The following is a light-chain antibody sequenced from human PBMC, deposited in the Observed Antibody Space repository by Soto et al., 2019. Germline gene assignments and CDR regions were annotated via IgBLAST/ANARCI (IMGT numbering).Light chain of an antibody. Sequence: EIVLTQSPGTLSLSPGERATLSCRASQSVSSSYLAWYQQKPGQAPRLLIYGASSRPTGIPDRLSGSGSGTDFTLTISRLEPEDFAVYYCQQYGSSSTFGQGTRLENK. J-gene: IGKJ5*01. CDR3: QQYGSSST. V-gene: IGKV3-20*01. CDR2: GAS. CDR1: QSVSSSY.